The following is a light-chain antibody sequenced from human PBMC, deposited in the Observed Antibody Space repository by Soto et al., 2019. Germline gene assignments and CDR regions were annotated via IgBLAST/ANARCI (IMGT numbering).Light chain of an antibody. J-gene: IGLJ1*01. CDR2: DVS. CDR3: CSYAGTYSYV. CDR1: SSDVGGYNY. V-gene: IGLV2-11*01. Sequence: QSALTQPRSVSGSPGQSVTISCTGTSSDVGGYNYVSWYQQHPGKAPKLMIHDVSKRPSGVPDRFSGSKSGNTASLTISGLQAEDEADYYCCSYAGTYSYVFGTATKLTVL.